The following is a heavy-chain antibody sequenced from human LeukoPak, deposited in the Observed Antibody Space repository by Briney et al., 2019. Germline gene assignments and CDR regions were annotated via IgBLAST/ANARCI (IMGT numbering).Heavy chain of an antibody. CDR1: GYTFTSYY. CDR2: INPSGGST. V-gene: IGHV1-46*01. CDR3: ARGGSLMRRYYYYYMDV. Sequence: ASVTVSCKASGYTFTSYYMHWVRQAPGQGLEWMGLINPSGGSTSYAQKFQGRVTITRDTSTSTVYMELSSLRSEDTAVYYCARGGSLMRRYYYYYMDVWGKGTTVTISS. J-gene: IGHJ6*03. D-gene: IGHD3-10*01.